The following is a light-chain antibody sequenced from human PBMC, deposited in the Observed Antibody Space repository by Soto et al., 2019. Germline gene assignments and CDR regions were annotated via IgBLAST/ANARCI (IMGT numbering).Light chain of an antibody. CDR2: DAS. J-gene: IGKJ4*01. CDR3: QQYGTSPPT. Sequence: EIVLTQSPATLSLSPGERATLSCRASQSVSSYLAWYQQKPGQAPRLLIYDASNRATGIPARFSGSGSGTDFTLTISRLEPEDFAVYYCQQYGTSPPTVGGGTKVDNK. CDR1: QSVSSY. V-gene: IGKV3-11*01.